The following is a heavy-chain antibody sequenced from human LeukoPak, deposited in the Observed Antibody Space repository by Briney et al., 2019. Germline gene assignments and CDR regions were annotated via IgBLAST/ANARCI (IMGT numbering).Heavy chain of an antibody. J-gene: IGHJ4*02. D-gene: IGHD1-26*01. CDR1: GFTLSNHA. CDR2: ISGSGGDI. CDR3: AKLSPGVREEY. Sequence: GGSLRLSCAASGFTLSNHAMSWVRQPPGKGLEWVSGISGSGGDIHYAESVKGRFTISRDNSRNTLYLQMNSLRAEDTAVYYCAKLSPGVREEYWGQGRLVTVSS. V-gene: IGHV3-23*01.